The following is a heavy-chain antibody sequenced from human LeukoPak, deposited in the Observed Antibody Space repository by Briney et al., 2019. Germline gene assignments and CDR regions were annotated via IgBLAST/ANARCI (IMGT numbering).Heavy chain of an antibody. CDR1: GGSISSYY. CDR3: ARHASQRDRAGATPTQGGLDY. Sequence: QPSETLSLTCTVSGGSISSYYWSWIRQPPGKGLEWIGYIYYSGSTNYNPSLKSRVTISVDTSKSQFSLKLSSVTAADTAVYYCARHASQRDRAGATPTQGGLDYWGQGTLVTVSS. J-gene: IGHJ4*02. D-gene: IGHD1-26*01. CDR2: IYYSGST. V-gene: IGHV4-59*08.